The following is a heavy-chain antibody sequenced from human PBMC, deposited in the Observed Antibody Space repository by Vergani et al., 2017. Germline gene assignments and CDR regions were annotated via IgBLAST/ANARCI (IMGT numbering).Heavy chain of an antibody. D-gene: IGHD3-10*01. V-gene: IGHV3-30*18. Sequence: QVQLAESGGGRVQPGRSLRLSCAASGFSFSSPPIHCVRQAPGKGLEWVAVISNDGSKKYYADSVKGRFTISRDNSKNTLDLQMNSLRTQDTAVYYCAKAGSVTSGSLQYNCYMDVWGKGTTVTVS. CDR1: GFSFSSPP. CDR2: ISNDGSKK. CDR3: AKAGSVTSGSLQYNCYMDV. J-gene: IGHJ6*03.